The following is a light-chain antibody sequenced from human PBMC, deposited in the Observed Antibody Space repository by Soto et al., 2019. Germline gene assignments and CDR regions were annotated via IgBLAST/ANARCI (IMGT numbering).Light chain of an antibody. CDR2: GAS. CDR1: QSVSSN. CDR3: QQYNSWPLT. J-gene: IGKJ4*01. V-gene: IGKV3-15*01. Sequence: EIEMTQSPATLSVSPGERATLSCRASQSVSSNFAWYQQKRGQAPRLLIYGASTRATGIPGRFSGSGSGTEFTLTISSLQSEDFAVYYCQQYNSWPLTLGGGTKVDIK.